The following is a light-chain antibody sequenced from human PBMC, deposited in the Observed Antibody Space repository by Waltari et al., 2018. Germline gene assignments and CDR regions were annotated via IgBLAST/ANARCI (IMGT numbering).Light chain of an antibody. CDR3: GTRDSSLAV. Sequence: QSALTQPPSVSAAPGQKVTISCSGSTSNIGNNYVSWYQHLPGTAPKLLIHEDNKRPSGIPDRLSGSKSGTSATLDITGLQTGDEADYYCGTRDSSLAVFGGGTKLTVL. V-gene: IGLV1-51*01. CDR1: TSNIGNNY. CDR2: EDN. J-gene: IGLJ2*01.